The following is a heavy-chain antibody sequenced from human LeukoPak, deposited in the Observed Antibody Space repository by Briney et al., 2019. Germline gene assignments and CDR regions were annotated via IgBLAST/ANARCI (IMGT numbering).Heavy chain of an antibody. V-gene: IGHV1-69*13. D-gene: IGHD5-18*01. CDR2: IIPIFGTA. CDR1: GGTFSSYA. CDR3: ARDLVDTAMVNRAMHYYGMDD. J-gene: IGHJ6*02. Sequence: SVKVSCKASGGTFSSYAISWVRQAPGQGLEWMGGIIPIFGTANYAQKFQGRVTITADESTSTAYMELSSLRSEDTAVYYCARDLVDTAMVNRAMHYYGMDDWGQGTTVTVSS.